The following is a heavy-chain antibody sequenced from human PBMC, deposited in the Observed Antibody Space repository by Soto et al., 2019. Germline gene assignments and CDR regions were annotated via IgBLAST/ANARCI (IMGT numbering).Heavy chain of an antibody. J-gene: IGHJ2*01. Sequence: EVQLLESGGGLVQPGGSLRLSCAASGLTFSSYAMSWVRQAPRKGLEWVSAISGSGGSTYYADSVKGRFTISRDNSKNTLYLQMNSLRAEDTAVYYCAKDRVGAPYWYFDLWGRGTLVTVSS. CDR2: ISGSGGST. V-gene: IGHV3-23*01. D-gene: IGHD1-26*01. CDR3: AKDRVGAPYWYFDL. CDR1: GLTFSSYA.